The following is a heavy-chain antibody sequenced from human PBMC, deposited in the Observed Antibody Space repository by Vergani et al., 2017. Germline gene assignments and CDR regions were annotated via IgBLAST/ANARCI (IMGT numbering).Heavy chain of an antibody. CDR3: ARGLKKQYYYDSSGYYLGPGPGEFDY. J-gene: IGHJ4*02. CDR2: IYYSGST. CDR1: GGSISSGGYY. V-gene: IGHV4-31*03. D-gene: IGHD3-22*01. Sequence: QVQLQESGPGLVKPSQTLSLTCTVSGGSISSGGYYWSWIRQHPGKGLEWIGYIYYSGSTYYNPSLKSRVTISVATSKNQFSLKLSSVTAADTAVYYCARGLKKQYYYDSSGYYLGPGPGEFDYWGQGTLVTVSS.